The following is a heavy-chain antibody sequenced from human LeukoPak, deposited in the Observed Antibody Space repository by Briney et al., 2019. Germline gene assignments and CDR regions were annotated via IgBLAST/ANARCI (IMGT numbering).Heavy chain of an antibody. J-gene: IGHJ5*02. D-gene: IGHD3-9*01. CDR2: IYPKSGGT. Sequence: VASVKVSCKASGYTFTGYYMYWVRQAPGQGLEWMGWIYPKSGGTNSAQKFQGRVTMTRDTSISTAYMELSRLKFDDTAVYYCARVSTSGYRDWLDPWGQGTLVTVSS. V-gene: IGHV1-2*02. CDR1: GYTFTGYY. CDR3: ARVSTSGYRDWLDP.